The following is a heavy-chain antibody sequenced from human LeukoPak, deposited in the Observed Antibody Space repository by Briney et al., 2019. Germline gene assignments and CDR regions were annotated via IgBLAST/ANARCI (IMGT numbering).Heavy chain of an antibody. Sequence: GGALRLSCAASGFTVSSNYMSWVRHAPGRGLEWVSVIYSGGSTYYADYVKGRFTISRDNSKNTLYLQMNSLRAEDTAVYYCARDPSSSQFLWGQGTLVTVSS. D-gene: IGHD6-13*01. CDR1: GFTVSSNY. CDR3: ARDPSSSQFL. J-gene: IGHJ4*02. V-gene: IGHV3-53*01. CDR2: IYSGGST.